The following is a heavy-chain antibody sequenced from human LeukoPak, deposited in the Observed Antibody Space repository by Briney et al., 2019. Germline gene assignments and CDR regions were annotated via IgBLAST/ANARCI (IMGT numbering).Heavy chain of an antibody. Sequence: SETLSLTCTVSGGSISSYYWGWIRQPPGKGLEWIGSIYYSGSTYYNPSLKSRVTISVDTSKNQFSLKLSSVTAADTAVYYCAKHVGSDDIWSGYPQLATHYFDYWGQGTMVTVSS. D-gene: IGHD3-3*01. V-gene: IGHV4-39*01. J-gene: IGHJ4*02. CDR2: IYYSGST. CDR3: AKHVGSDDIWSGYPQLATHYFDY. CDR1: GGSISSYY.